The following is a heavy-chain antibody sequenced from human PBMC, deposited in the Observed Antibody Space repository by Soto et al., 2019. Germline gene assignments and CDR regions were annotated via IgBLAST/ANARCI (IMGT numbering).Heavy chain of an antibody. Sequence: GVSVKVSCKAPGFTFNYFGISWVRQAPGQGLEWMGWISAYNGNTHYTQKLQGRVTMTTDTSTSTAYVELRGLRSDDTAVYYCARVRQLVRYFYYYMAVWGKGTTVTVSS. J-gene: IGHJ6*03. CDR1: GFTFNYFG. V-gene: IGHV1-18*01. D-gene: IGHD6-6*01. CDR2: ISAYNGNT. CDR3: ARVRQLVRYFYYYMAV.